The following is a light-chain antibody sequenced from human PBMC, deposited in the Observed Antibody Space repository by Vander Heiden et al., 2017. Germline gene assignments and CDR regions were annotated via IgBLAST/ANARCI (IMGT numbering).Light chain of an antibody. CDR3: QQFHSSPRT. Sequence: AIQLTQSPSSLSAFVGDRVTITCRASQGISSALAWYQQKPGKPPNLLIYDASSLESGVPSRFTGSGSGTDFTLTINSLQPEDFATYYCQQFHSSPRTFGQGTRVELK. CDR1: QGISSA. V-gene: IGKV1-13*02. CDR2: DAS. J-gene: IGKJ1*01.